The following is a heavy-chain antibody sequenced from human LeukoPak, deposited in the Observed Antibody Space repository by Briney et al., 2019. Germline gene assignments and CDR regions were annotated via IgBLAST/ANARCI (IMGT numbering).Heavy chain of an antibody. CDR2: IYWDDDK. D-gene: IGHD3-10*01. V-gene: IGHV2-5*08. CDR1: GGSISSYYW. CDR3: AHSPRPDLWFGEAYFDY. J-gene: IGHJ4*02. Sequence: TLSLTCTVSGGSISSYYWSWIRQPPGKALEWLALIYWDDDKRYSPSLKSRLTITKDTSKNQVVLTMTNMDPVDTATYYCAHSPRPDLWFGEAYFDYWGQGTLVTVSS.